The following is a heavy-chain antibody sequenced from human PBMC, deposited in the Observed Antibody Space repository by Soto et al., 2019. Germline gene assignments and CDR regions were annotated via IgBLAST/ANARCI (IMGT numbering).Heavy chain of an antibody. Sequence: HGQLVESGGGLVKPGGSLRLSCAASEITFTDFYMSWIRQAPGRGLEWISYISNTGSTKYYADSVKGRFTISRDNAKNSLYMEMNSLKAEDTAVYFCATAGGIAAAGYWFDPWGQGTLVTVSS. CDR3: ATAGGIAAAGYWFDP. J-gene: IGHJ5*02. D-gene: IGHD6-13*01. V-gene: IGHV3-11*01. CDR2: ISNTGSTK. CDR1: EITFTDFY.